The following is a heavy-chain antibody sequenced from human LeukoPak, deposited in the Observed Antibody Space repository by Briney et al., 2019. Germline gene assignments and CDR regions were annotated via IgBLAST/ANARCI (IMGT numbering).Heavy chain of an antibody. CDR1: GFTFSNYW. CDR3: ARDDYGGNSDY. CDR2: IKQDGSEK. Sequence: GGSLRLSCAASGFTFSNYWMTWVRQAPGKGLEWVANIKQDGSEKYYVDSVKGRFTISRDNAKNSLYLQMNSLRAEDTALYYCARDDYGGNSDYWGQGTLVTVSS. D-gene: IGHD4-23*01. V-gene: IGHV3-7*05. J-gene: IGHJ4*02.